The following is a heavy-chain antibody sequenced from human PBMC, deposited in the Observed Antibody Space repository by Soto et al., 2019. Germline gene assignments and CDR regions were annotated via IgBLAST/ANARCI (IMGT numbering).Heavy chain of an antibody. CDR2: ISWNSGNI. D-gene: IGHD1-1*01. J-gene: IGHJ2*01. V-gene: IGHV3-9*01. CDR3: AKGHTTAVFSYFDL. Sequence: EVQLVESGGGLVQPGRSLRLSCAASGFTFDDYAMNWVRQAPGKGLEWVSSISWNSGNIVYADSVKGRFTISRDNAKNSLYLQMNGLRAEDTAFYSCAKGHTTAVFSYFDLWGRGILVTVSS. CDR1: GFTFDDYA.